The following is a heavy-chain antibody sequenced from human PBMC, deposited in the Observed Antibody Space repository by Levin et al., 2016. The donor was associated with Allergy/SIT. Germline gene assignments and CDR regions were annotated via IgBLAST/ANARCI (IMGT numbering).Heavy chain of an antibody. V-gene: IGHV4-39*01. Sequence: SETLSLTCYVSGDSLSGGDYYWGWVRQPPGKGLEWIGTMFYGGSIYYHPSLKSRVTMSLDMSKNQFSLQLRSVTAADTAVYYCARLMGGFHCDFWGQGILVTVSS. CDR2: MFYGGSI. CDR3: ARLMGGFHCDF. CDR1: GDSLSGGDYY. J-gene: IGHJ4*02. D-gene: IGHD2-15*01.